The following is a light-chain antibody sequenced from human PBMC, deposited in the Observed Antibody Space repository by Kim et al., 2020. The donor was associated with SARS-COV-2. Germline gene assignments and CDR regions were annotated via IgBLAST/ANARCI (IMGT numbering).Light chain of an antibody. CDR2: GAS. CDR3: QQYKNWPPIT. V-gene: IGKV3D-15*01. CDR1: QSVSTD. Sequence: SSGERATRSCRACQSVSTDLAWYQQKSGQAPRLLIYGASTRATGIPARFSGSGSGTEFTLTISGLQSEDLAVYYCQQYKNWPPITFGQGTRLEIK. J-gene: IGKJ5*01.